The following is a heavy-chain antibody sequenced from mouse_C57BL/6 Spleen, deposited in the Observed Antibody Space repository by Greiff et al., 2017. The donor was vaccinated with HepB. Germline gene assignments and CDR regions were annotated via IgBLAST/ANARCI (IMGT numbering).Heavy chain of an antibody. V-gene: IGHV1-9*01. Sequence: QVQLQQSGAELMKPGASVKLSCKATGYTFTGYWIEWVKQRPGHGLEWIGEILPGSGSTNYNEKFKGKATFTADTSSNTAYMQLSSLTTEDSALYYCVIGGNDYDGFAYWGQGTLVTVSA. CDR2: ILPGSGST. D-gene: IGHD2-4*01. CDR3: VIGGNDYDGFAY. J-gene: IGHJ3*01. CDR1: GYTFTGYW.